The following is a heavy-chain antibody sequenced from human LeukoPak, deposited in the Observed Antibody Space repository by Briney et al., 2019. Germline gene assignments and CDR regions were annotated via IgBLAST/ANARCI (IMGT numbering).Heavy chain of an antibody. J-gene: IGHJ4*02. CDR2: IYYSGST. D-gene: IGHD3-3*01. Sequence: PSETLSLTCIVSVGSISSSIYYWGWIRQPPGKGLEWIGCIYYSGSTYYNPSLKSRVTISVDTSKNQFSLKLSSVTAADTAVQYCASFRPSGYLTDYWGQGTLVTVSS. V-gene: IGHV4-39*01. CDR1: VGSISSSIYY. CDR3: ASFRPSGYLTDY.